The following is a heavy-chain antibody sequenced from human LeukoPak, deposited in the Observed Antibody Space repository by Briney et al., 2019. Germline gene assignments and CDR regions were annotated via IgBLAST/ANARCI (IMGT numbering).Heavy chain of an antibody. CDR2: ISGSGGST. CDR1: GFTFSSYA. V-gene: IGHV3-23*01. J-gene: IGHJ6*02. CDR3: ARQYSSGWYVSDYYYGMDV. D-gene: IGHD6-19*01. Sequence: GGSLRLSCAASGFTFSSYAMSWVRQAPGKGLEWVSAISGSGGSTYCADSVKGRFTISRDNSKNTLYLQMNSLRAEDTAVYYCARQYSSGWYVSDYYYGMDVWGQGTTVTVSS.